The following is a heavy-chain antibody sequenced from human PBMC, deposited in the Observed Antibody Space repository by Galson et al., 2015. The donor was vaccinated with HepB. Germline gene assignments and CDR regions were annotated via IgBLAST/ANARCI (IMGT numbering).Heavy chain of an antibody. Sequence: SLRLSCAASGFIFSNFDMIWVRQAPGKGLEWVSVVSNGGDRTYYADSVKGRFTISRDNAKNTVYLQMHSLRAEDTAVYYCAKDLQRSSGWFSVEYWGQGALVTVSS. CDR2: VSNGGDRT. J-gene: IGHJ4*02. CDR1: GFIFSNFD. V-gene: IGHV3-23*01. CDR3: AKDLQRSSGWFSVEY. D-gene: IGHD6-19*01.